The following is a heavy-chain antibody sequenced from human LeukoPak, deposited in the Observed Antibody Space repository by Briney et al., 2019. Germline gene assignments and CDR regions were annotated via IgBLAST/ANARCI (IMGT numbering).Heavy chain of an antibody. CDR3: AKDPVPAAILGNWFDP. CDR2: ISWNSGSI. V-gene: IGHV3-9*01. D-gene: IGHD2-2*02. CDR1: GFTFDDYA. Sequence: PGGSLRLSCAASGFTFDDYAMHWVRQAPGKGLEWVSGISWNSGSIGYADSVKGRFTISRDNAKNSLYLQMNSLRAEDTALYYCAKDPVPAAILGNWFDPWGQGTLVTVSS. J-gene: IGHJ5*02.